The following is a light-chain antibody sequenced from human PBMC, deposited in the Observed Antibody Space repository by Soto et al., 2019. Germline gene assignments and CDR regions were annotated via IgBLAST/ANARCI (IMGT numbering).Light chain of an antibody. J-gene: IGLJ2*01. V-gene: IGLV2-23*01. Sequence: QSVLTQPASVSGSPGQSITISCTGTSSDVGSYNLVSWYQQHPGKAPKLMIYEASKRPSGVSNRVSGSKSGNTASLTISGLQAEDEADYYCCSYAGSSTYVVFGGGTKLTVL. CDR1: SSDVGSYNL. CDR3: CSYAGSSTYVV. CDR2: EAS.